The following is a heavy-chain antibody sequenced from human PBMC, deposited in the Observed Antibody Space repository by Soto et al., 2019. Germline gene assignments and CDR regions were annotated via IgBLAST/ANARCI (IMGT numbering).Heavy chain of an antibody. CDR1: GYANTSYD. V-gene: IGHV1-8*01. D-gene: IGHD3-3*01. CDR3: ASSPSNYDFSAFDI. J-gene: IGHJ3*02. CDR2: MNPNSGNT. Sequence: ASVKVSCKASGYANTSYDINWVRQATGQGLEWMGWMNPNSGNTGYAQKFQGRVTMTRNTSISTAYMELSSLRSEDTAVYYCASSPSNYDFSAFDIWGQGTMVTVSS.